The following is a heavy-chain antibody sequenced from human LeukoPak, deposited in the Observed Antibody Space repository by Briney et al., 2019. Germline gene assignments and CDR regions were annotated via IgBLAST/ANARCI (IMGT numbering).Heavy chain of an antibody. J-gene: IGHJ6*02. CDR1: GGSISSYY. D-gene: IGHD2-21*01. CDR3: ARGPPAYCGGDCYGMDV. V-gene: IGHV4-59*01. CDR2: IYYSGST. Sequence: SETLSLTCTVSGGSISSYYWSWIRQPPGKGLEWIGYIYYSGSTNYNPSLESRVTISVDTSKNQFSLKLSSVTAADTAVYYCARGPPAYCGGDCYGMDVWGQGTTVTVSS.